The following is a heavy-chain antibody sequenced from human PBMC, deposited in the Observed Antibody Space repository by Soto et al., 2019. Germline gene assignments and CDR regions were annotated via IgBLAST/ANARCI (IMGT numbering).Heavy chain of an antibody. V-gene: IGHV5-51*01. CDR1: GYSFSNYW. Sequence: LGESLKISCKGSGYSFSNYWIGWVRQMPDKGLEWMGIIYPDDSDTRYSPSFQGQVTISADKAISTAYLQWSSLKASDTAMYYCARHEADCSPTNCYSEIVDCWGQGTLVTVSS. CDR2: IYPDDSDT. J-gene: IGHJ4*02. CDR3: ARHEADCSPTNCYSEIVDC. D-gene: IGHD2-2*01.